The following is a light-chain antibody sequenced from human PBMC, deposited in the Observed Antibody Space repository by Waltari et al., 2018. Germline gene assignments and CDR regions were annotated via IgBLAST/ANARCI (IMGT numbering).Light chain of an antibody. CDR3: QQHGTLPAT. V-gene: IGKV3-20*01. Sequence: IVLTQSPATASLSPGDRVTLSCRASQRVGSSSLAWYQQKPGQAPRLVIYRASRRATGIPDRFSGSGSGTDFSLTISRMEPEDFAVYYCQQHGTLPATFGQGTKVEIK. CDR1: QRVGSSS. CDR2: RAS. J-gene: IGKJ1*01.